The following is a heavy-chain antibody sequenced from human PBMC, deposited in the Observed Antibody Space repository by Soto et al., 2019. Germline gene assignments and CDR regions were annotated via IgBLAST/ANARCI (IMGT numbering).Heavy chain of an antibody. D-gene: IGHD6-13*01. CDR3: AKDPGNIAPNSDY. CDR1: GFTFSSYA. J-gene: IGHJ4*02. Sequence: EVQLLESGGGLVQPGGSLSLSCAASGFTFSSYAMGWVRQAPGKGLGWVSAISGSGGSTYYADSVKGRFTISRDNSKNTLYLQMNSLRAEDTAVYYCAKDPGNIAPNSDYWGQGTLVTVSS. CDR2: ISGSGGST. V-gene: IGHV3-23*01.